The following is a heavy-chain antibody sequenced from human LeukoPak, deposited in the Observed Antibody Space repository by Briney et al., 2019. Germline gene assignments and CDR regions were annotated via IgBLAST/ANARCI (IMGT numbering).Heavy chain of an antibody. J-gene: IGHJ4*02. CDR3: ARGEGSFDY. V-gene: IGHV1-8*01. D-gene: IGHD6-6*01. Sequence: ASVKVSCKASGYTFTSYDINWVRQATGQGLEWMGWMNPNSGNTGYAQKFQGRVTMTEDTSTDTAYMELSSLRSEDTAVYYCARGEGSFDYWGQGTLVTVSS. CDR2: MNPNSGNT. CDR1: GYTFTSYD.